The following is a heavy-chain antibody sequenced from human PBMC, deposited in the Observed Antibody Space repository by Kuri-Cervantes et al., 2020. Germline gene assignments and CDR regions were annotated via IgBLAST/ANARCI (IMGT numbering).Heavy chain of an antibody. CDR2: ISSSSSYI. J-gene: IGHJ4*02. D-gene: IGHD3-10*01. Sequence: GESLKISCAASGFTFSNAWMSWVRQAPGKGLEWVSSISSSSSYIYYADSVKGRFTISRDNAKNSLYLQMNSLRAEDTAVYYCARDRTMVRGAPGYWGQGTLVTVSS. CDR3: ARDRTMVRGAPGY. V-gene: IGHV3-21*01. CDR1: GFTFSNAW.